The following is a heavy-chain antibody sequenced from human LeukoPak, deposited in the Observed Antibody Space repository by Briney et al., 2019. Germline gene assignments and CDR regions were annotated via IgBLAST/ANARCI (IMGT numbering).Heavy chain of an antibody. CDR3: AKDRYSYAFEYSDS. CDR1: GFTFSSYG. V-gene: IGHV3-30*18. J-gene: IGHJ4*02. Sequence: GGSLRLSCAASGFTFSSYGMHWVRQALGKGLDWVAVISNDGSKKYYADSVKGRFTISRDNSKNTLSLQVSSLRAEDTAVYYCAKDRYSYAFEYSDSWGQGTLVTVSS. CDR2: ISNDGSKK. D-gene: IGHD5-18*01.